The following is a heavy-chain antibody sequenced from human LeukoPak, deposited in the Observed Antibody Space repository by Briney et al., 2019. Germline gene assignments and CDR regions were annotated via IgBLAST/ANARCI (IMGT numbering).Heavy chain of an antibody. Sequence: SSETLSLTCTVSGGSIRSGDYFWTRIRQPPGKGLEWIGYIDYSGSTYYNPSLKSRLTISLDTSKNQFSLKLTSVTAADTAVYSCARSYPPGSGSYVDYWGQGTLVTVSS. CDR3: ARSYPPGSGSYVDY. V-gene: IGHV4-30-4*01. D-gene: IGHD3-10*01. CDR1: GGSIRSGDYF. J-gene: IGHJ4*02. CDR2: IDYSGST.